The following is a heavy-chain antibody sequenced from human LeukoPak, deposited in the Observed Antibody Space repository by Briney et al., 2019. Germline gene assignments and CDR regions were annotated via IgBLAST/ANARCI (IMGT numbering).Heavy chain of an antibody. CDR3: ARGEDGYNPNIDY. J-gene: IGHJ4*02. Sequence: PGGSLRLSCAASGFTFSSYGMHWVRQAPGKGLEWVAVISYDGSNKYYADSVKGRFTISRDNSKNTLYLQMNSLRAEDTAVYYCARGEDGYNPNIDYWGQGTLVTVSS. V-gene: IGHV3-30*03. CDR2: ISYDGSNK. CDR1: GFTFSSYG. D-gene: IGHD5-24*01.